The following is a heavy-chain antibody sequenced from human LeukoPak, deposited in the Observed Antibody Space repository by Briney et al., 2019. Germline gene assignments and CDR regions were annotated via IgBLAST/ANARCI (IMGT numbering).Heavy chain of an antibody. CDR1: GFTFSSYE. CDR3: ARYTYSSNSFDY. J-gene: IGHJ4*02. D-gene: IGHD6-13*01. V-gene: IGHV3-48*03. CDR2: ISSSGSTI. Sequence: GGSLRLSCAASGFTFSSYEMNWVRQAPGKGLVWVSYISSSGSTIYYAASVKGRFTISRDNAKNSLYLQMSSLRAEDTAVYYCARYTYSSNSFDYWGQGTLVTVSS.